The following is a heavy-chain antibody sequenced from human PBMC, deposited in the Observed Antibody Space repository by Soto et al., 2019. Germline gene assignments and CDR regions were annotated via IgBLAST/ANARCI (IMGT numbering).Heavy chain of an antibody. CDR2: ISGSGGST. D-gene: IGHD6-19*01. J-gene: IGHJ4*02. Sequence: EVQLLESGGGLVQPGGSLRLSCAASGFTFSSYGMSWVRQAPGKGLEWVSAISGSGGSTYYADSVKGRFTISRDNSKNTLYLQMNSLRAEDTAVYYCAKDRGSGWYNFDYWGQGTLVTVSS. CDR3: AKDRGSGWYNFDY. V-gene: IGHV3-23*01. CDR1: GFTFSSYG.